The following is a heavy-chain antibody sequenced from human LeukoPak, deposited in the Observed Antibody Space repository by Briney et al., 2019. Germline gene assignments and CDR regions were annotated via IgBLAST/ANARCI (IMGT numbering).Heavy chain of an antibody. Sequence: SETLSLTCAVSGASISSSSYYWGWLRQPPGKGLEWFGNIYYSGSTYYNPSLKSRVTISVDTSKNQFSLKLSSVTAADTAVYYCARMVWSGYYPPYYYYMDVWGKGTTVTVSS. J-gene: IGHJ6*03. D-gene: IGHD3-3*01. CDR1: GASISSSSYY. V-gene: IGHV4-39*01. CDR3: ARMVWSGYYPPYYYYMDV. CDR2: IYYSGST.